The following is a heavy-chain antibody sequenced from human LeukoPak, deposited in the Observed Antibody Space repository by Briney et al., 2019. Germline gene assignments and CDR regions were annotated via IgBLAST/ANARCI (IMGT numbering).Heavy chain of an antibody. V-gene: IGHV4-4*03. D-gene: IGHD2/OR15-2a*01. CDR1: GGSIDITNY. Sequence: PPGTPSLTCGVPGGSIDITNYWSWVRQAQGKGLDWIGEISHGGTTNYNPSLRSRVAMSLDRANNQFSLSLTSVTAADTAVYYCTRENRPFCPFAYWGQGVLVTVSS. CDR3: TRENRPFCPFAY. CDR2: ISHGGTT. J-gene: IGHJ4*02.